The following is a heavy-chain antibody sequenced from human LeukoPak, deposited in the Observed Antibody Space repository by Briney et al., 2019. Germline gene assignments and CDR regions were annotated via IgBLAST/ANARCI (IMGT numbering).Heavy chain of an antibody. CDR3: ASGGSTTVNYYYYYMDV. V-gene: IGHV4-38-2*02. CDR2: IYHSGST. CDR1: GYSISSGYY. J-gene: IGHJ6*03. Sequence: PSETLSLTCTVSGYSISSGYYWGWIRQPPGKGLEWIGSIYHSGSTYYNPSLKSRVTISVDTSKNQFSLKLSSVTAADTAVYYCASGGSTTVNYYYYYMDVWGKGTTVTVSS. D-gene: IGHD4-17*01.